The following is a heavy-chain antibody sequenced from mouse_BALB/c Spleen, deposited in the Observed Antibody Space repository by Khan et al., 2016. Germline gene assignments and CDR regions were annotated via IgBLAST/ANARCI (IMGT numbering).Heavy chain of an antibody. Sequence: QVQLKQSGPGLVAPSQSLSITCTVSGFSVTGFPVNWVRQPPGKGLEWLGVLWGDGSTDYDSALKSRLSISKDDSKSQVFLKMNSLQTDDTARYYCASYYDDDGGFAYWGQGTLVTVSA. CDR3: ASYYDDDGGFAY. J-gene: IGHJ3*01. CDR1: GFSVTGFP. V-gene: IGHV2-6-7*01. CDR2: LWGDGST. D-gene: IGHD2-4*01.